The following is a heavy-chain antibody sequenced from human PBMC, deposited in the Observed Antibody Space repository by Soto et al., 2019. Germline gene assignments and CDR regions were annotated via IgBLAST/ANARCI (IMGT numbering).Heavy chain of an antibody. CDR3: SKLEGD. V-gene: IGHV3-72*01. J-gene: IGHJ4*02. CDR1: GFSFSDYY. CDR2: SRNKVTSYTT. D-gene: IGHD3-3*01. Sequence: EEQLVESGGGLFQPGGSLTLSCEDSGFSFSDYYMEWVRQAPGKGLEWVARSRNKVTSYTTDYATSEKGRFTIPRDLSKNSLYLEMNNLKTEDTAVYCCSKLEGDWGQGTLVTVSS.